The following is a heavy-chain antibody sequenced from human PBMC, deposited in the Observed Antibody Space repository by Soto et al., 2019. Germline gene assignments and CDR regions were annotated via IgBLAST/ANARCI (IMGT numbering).Heavy chain of an antibody. D-gene: IGHD6-19*01. Sequence: QITLKESGPTLVKPTQTLTLTCTFSGFSHSSTRMAVGWIRQPPGKALEWLALIYWDDDKRYSPFLKSRLTITKDTSKNQVVLTMSNMDPVDTARYYCAHIVVAGLGYYFDYWGQGTLVTVSS. CDR2: IYWDDDK. V-gene: IGHV2-5*02. CDR3: AHIVVAGLGYYFDY. CDR1: GFSHSSTRMA. J-gene: IGHJ4*02.